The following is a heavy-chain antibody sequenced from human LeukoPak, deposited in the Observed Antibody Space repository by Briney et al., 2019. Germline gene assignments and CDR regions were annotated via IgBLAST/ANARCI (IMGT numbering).Heavy chain of an antibody. J-gene: IGHJ3*02. CDR1: GFTFGSYS. V-gene: IGHV3-21*01. D-gene: IGHD2-15*01. CDR2: ISSSSSYI. CDR3: ARDRTYCSGGSCYSLDAFDI. Sequence: KPGGSLRLSCAASGFTFGSYSMNWVRQAPGKGLEWVSSISSSSSYIYYADSVKGRFTISRDNAKNSLYLQMNSLRAEDTAVYYCARDRTYCSGGSCYSLDAFDIWGQGTMVTVSS.